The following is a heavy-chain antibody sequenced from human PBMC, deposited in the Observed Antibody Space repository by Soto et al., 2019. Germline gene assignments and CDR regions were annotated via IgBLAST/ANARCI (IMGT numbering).Heavy chain of an antibody. J-gene: IGHJ4*02. D-gene: IGHD3-22*01. V-gene: IGHV2-5*02. CDR1: GFSLSTSGVG. CDR3: AHRRDYYYSSGFDY. Sequence: QITLKESGPTLVKPTQTLTLTCTFSGFSLSTSGVGVGWIRQPPGKALEWLALIYWDDDKRYSPSLKSRLTITQDTSKNQVVLTMTNMDPVDTATYYCAHRRDYYYSSGFDYWGQGTLVTVSS. CDR2: IYWDDDK.